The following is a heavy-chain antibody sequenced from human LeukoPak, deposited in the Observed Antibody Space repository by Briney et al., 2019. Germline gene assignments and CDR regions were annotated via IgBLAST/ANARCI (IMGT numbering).Heavy chain of an antibody. Sequence: QAGASLRLSCAASGFTFDDYTMHWVRQAPGKGLEWVSLISWDGGSTYYADSVKGRFTISRDNSKNSLYLQMNSLKTEDTAVYYCTTLFHPYCSGGSCVGYAFDIWGQGTMVTVSS. V-gene: IGHV3-43*01. CDR1: GFTFDDYT. CDR2: ISWDGGST. CDR3: TTLFHPYCSGGSCVGYAFDI. J-gene: IGHJ3*02. D-gene: IGHD2-15*01.